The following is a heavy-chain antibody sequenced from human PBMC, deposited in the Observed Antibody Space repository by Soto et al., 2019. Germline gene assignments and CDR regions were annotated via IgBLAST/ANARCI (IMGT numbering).Heavy chain of an antibody. V-gene: IGHV4-59*01. CDR1: GGSISSYY. CDR3: DRDKVNLGVDGPHYFCGMDV. J-gene: IGHJ6*02. D-gene: IGHD3-3*01. Sequence: QVQLQESGPGLVKPSETLSLTCTVSGGSISSYYWSWIRQPPGKGLEWIGYVYYSGSTRDNPSLTSRVTIXVXSXXNQCSLKLSSVTAADTPVYYCDRDKVNLGVDGPHYFCGMDVWGQGTTVTVSS. CDR2: VYYSGST.